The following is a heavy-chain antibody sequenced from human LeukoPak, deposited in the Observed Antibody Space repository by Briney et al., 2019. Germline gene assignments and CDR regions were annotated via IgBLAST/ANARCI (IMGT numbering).Heavy chain of an antibody. CDR2: IYESGTT. J-gene: IGHJ4*02. D-gene: IGHD2-15*01. CDR3: ARGAWATRLGY. CDR1: GESLNSYY. V-gene: IGHV4-34*01. Sequence: PSETLSLTCALYGESLNSYYWSWVRQPPGEGLEWIGEIYESGTTEYNPSLKSRVTISMVPSKQQFSLSLSSVTAADTAVYYCARGAWATRLGYWGLGTPVIVSS.